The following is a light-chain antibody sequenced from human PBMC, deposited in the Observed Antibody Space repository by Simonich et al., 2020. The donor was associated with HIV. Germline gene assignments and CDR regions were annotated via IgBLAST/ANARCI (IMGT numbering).Light chain of an antibody. V-gene: IGKV3-20*01. CDR1: QTISSRF. J-gene: IGKJ2*01. Sequence: EIVLTQSPGALSLSPGERPTLSCRVSQTISSRFLAWFQQKPGQAPRLLIYAASSRATGIPDRFSGSGSGTDFTLTISRLEPEDFAVYYCQQYGSSPPYTFGQGTKLEIK. CDR2: AAS. CDR3: QQYGSSPPYT.